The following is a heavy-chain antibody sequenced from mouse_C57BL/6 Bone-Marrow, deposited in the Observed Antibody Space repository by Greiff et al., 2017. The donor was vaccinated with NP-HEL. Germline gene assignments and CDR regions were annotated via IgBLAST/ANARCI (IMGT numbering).Heavy chain of an antibody. CDR3: AGDYPWFAY. J-gene: IGHJ3*01. CDR2: IWSGGST. CDR1: GFSLTSYG. Sequence: QVQLQQSGPGLVQPSQCLSITCTVSGFSLTSYGVHWVRQSPGKGLEWLGVIWSGGSTDYNAAFISRLSISKDNSKSQVFFKMNSLQADDTAIYYCAGDYPWFAYWGQGTLVTVSA. V-gene: IGHV2-2*01. D-gene: IGHD2-4*01.